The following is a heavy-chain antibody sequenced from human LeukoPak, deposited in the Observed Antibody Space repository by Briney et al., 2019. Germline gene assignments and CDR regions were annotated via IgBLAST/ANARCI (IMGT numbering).Heavy chain of an antibody. V-gene: IGHV3-53*01. CDR3: ARRTGAAPGEFFLH. D-gene: IGHD6-19*01. Sequence: GGSLRLSCAGSGFIVSSSYTSWVRQAPGKGLEWVSAIYSSGSTDYADSVRGRFTIARDTSKNMVYLQMNSLTAEDTAIYYCARRTGAAPGEFFLHWGQGTLVTVSS. CDR2: IYSSGST. J-gene: IGHJ1*01. CDR1: GFIVSSSY.